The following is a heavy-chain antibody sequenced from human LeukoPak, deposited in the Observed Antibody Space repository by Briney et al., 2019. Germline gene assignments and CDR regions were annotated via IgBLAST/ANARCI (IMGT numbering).Heavy chain of an antibody. J-gene: IGHJ4*02. CDR1: GFTFSSYI. CDR2: ISYDESNK. V-gene: IGHV3-30*18. CDR3: AKGHSSGYYLDYFDY. Sequence: SLRLSSADSGFTFSSYIVHWVRDTPDTGLERVALISYDESNKYYADSVKGRFTISRDNSKNTLYLQMNSLRAEDTAVYYCAKGHSSGYYLDYFDYWGQGTLVTVSS. D-gene: IGHD3-22*01.